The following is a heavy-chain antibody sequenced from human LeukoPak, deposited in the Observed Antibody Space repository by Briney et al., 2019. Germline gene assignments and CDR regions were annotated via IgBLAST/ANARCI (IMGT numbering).Heavy chain of an antibody. CDR2: IYYSGST. J-gene: IGHJ5*02. CDR3: ARGVATIRVNWFDP. V-gene: IGHV4-39*01. CDR1: GGSISSSSYY. D-gene: IGHD5-24*01. Sequence: KTSETLSLTCTVSGGSISSSSYYWGWIRQRPGKGLEWIGSIYYSGSTYYNPSLKSRVTISVDTSKNQFSLKLSSVTAADTAVYYCARGVATIRVNWFDPWGQGTLVTVSS.